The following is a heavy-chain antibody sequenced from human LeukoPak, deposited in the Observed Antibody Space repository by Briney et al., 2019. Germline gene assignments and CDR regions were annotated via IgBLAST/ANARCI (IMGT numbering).Heavy chain of an antibody. Sequence: GASVKVSCKASGYTFTDYSMHWVRQAPGQGLEWMGWISPDSGGTKSAQKFQGRATMTRDTSINTAYMELRSLRSDDTAVYYCARDYFGSGRYSPFDPWGQGTLMIVSS. V-gene: IGHV1-2*02. CDR3: ARDYFGSGRYSPFDP. CDR1: GYTFTDYS. J-gene: IGHJ5*02. D-gene: IGHD3-10*01. CDR2: ISPDSGGT.